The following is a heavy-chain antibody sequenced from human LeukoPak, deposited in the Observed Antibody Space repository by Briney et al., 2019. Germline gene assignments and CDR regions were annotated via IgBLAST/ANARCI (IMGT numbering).Heavy chain of an antibody. CDR3: ARDISGSLAFDI. V-gene: IGHV3-7*01. Sequence: GGSLRLSCAASGFTFTNYWMIWVRQAPGKGLEWVGNIKQGGTERYYVASVKGRFTISRDDAKNAMFLQMNSLRVEDTGVYYCARDISGSLAFDIWGQGTMVTVSS. J-gene: IGHJ3*02. CDR1: GFTFTNYW. D-gene: IGHD3-3*02. CDR2: IKQGGTER.